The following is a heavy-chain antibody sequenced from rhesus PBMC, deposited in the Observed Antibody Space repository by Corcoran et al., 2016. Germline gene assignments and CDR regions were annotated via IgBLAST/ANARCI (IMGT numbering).Heavy chain of an antibody. Sequence: QVQLQASGPGLVKPSETLSLTCAVFGYSISSGYYWNWILQYPGKGLEWIGIIYGSCKNNYLNPSLKSRVTLSVDTSKNQFSLKLSSVTAADTAVYYCARGYSSWSGYFDYWGQGVLVTVSS. CDR3: ARGYSSWSGYFDY. D-gene: IGHD6-13*01. V-gene: IGHV4S14*01. J-gene: IGHJ4*01. CDR1: GYSISSGYY. CDR2: IYGSCKNN.